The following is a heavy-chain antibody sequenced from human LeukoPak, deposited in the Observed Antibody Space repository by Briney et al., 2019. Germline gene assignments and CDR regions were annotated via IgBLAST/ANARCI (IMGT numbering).Heavy chain of an antibody. Sequence: GGSLRLSCAASGFTVSSIHMVWVRQAPGKGLEWVSVTYTGGNSYYADSVKGRFIISRDISKNTLYLQMNSLRAEDSALYYCARGGRGSAAVVAPRSFDIWGQGSMVTVSS. D-gene: IGHD3-22*01. CDR3: ARGGRGSAAVVAPRSFDI. V-gene: IGHV3-53*01. J-gene: IGHJ3*02. CDR2: TYTGGNS. CDR1: GFTVSSIH.